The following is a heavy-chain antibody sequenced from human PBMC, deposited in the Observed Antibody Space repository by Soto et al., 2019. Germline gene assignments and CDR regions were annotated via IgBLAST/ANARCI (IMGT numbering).Heavy chain of an antibody. V-gene: IGHV3-48*03. J-gene: IGHJ4*02. D-gene: IGHD4-17*01. CDR1: GFTFRNYE. CDR2: ISTSGSNK. Sequence: EVHLGESGGGLVQPGGSLRLSCAASGFTFRNYEMNWVRQAPGKGLEWVSYISTSGSNKYYADSVKGRFTISRDNAKNSLYLQMNSLRAEDTALYYCARKDGVSVDWGQGTLVTVSS. CDR3: ARKDGVSVD.